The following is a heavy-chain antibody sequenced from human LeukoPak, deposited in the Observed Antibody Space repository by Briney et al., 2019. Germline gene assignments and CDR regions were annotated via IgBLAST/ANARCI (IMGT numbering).Heavy chain of an antibody. CDR1: GGSISSYY. CDR2: IYYSGST. J-gene: IGHJ4*02. D-gene: IGHD1-26*01. CDR3: ARAVGGSYWGAHFDY. V-gene: IGHV4-39*01. Sequence: SETLSLTCTVSGGSISSYYWGWIRQPPGKGLEWIGSIYYSGSTYYNPSLKSRVTISVDTSKNQLSLKLSSVAAADTAVYYCARAVGGSYWGAHFDYWGQGTLVTVSS.